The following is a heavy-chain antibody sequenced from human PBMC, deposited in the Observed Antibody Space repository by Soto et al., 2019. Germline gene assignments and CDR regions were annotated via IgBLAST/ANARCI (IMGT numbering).Heavy chain of an antibody. V-gene: IGHV3-23*01. D-gene: IGHD1-7*01. Sequence: GGSLRLSCRDSGLTFSSRVRQAPGKGLEWVSGISGSGGYKYYADSVKGRFTISRDDSKNTVYLQLNSLRAEDTAVYYCAKDRNFKDYYGMDVWGQGTTVTVSS. CDR2: ISGSGGYK. CDR3: AKDRNFKDYYGMDV. CDR1: GLTFSSR. J-gene: IGHJ6*02.